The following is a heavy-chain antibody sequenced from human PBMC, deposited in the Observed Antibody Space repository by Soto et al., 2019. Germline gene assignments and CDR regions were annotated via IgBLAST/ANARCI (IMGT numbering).Heavy chain of an antibody. CDR1: GYTFTSYG. D-gene: IGHD2-2*01. V-gene: IGHV1-18*01. CDR2: ISAYNGNT. CDR3: AREGIVVVPAAMFRADY. J-gene: IGHJ4*02. Sequence: ASVKVSCKASGYTFTSYGISWVRQAPGQGLEWMGWISAYNGNTNYAQKLQGRVTMTTDTSTSTAYMELRSLRSDDTAVYYCAREGIVVVPAAMFRADYWGQGTLVTVSS.